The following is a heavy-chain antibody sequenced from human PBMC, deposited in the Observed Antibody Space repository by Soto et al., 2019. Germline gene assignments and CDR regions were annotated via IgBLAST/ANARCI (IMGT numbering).Heavy chain of an antibody. CDR2: IEWGDDK. V-gene: IGHV2-70*01. CDR1: GFALTTTGMC. Sequence: SGPTLVNPTQTLTLTCTVSGFALTTTGMCVTCIRQPPGKALEWLALIEWGDDKNYNTSLMTRLTLSKDTSKNQVVLTMTNMDPVDTGTYYCARMMKRGTSDCIKIDYWGQGTLVTVSS. J-gene: IGHJ4*02. D-gene: IGHD2-21*02. CDR3: ARMMKRGTSDCIKIDY.